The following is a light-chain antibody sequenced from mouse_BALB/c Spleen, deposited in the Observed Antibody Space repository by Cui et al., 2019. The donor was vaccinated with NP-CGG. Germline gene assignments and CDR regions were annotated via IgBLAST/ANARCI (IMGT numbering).Light chain of an antibody. J-gene: IGLJ1*01. CDR2: GTN. V-gene: IGLV1*01. CDR1: TGAVTTSNY. Sequence: VATLEPALTTSPGETVTLTCRSSTGAVTTSNYANWVQEKPDHLFTGLIGGTNNRAPGVPARFSGSLIGDKAALTITGAQTEDEAIYFCALWYSNHWVFGGGTKLTVL. CDR3: ALWYSNHWV.